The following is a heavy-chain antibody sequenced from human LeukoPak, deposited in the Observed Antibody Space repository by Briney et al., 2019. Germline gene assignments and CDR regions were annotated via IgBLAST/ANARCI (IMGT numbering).Heavy chain of an antibody. CDR2: ISAYNGNT. Sequence: ASVKVSCKASGGTFSSYAISWVRQAPGQGLEWMGWISAYNGNTNYAQKLQGRVTMTTDTSTSTAYMELRSLRSDDTAVYYCARGGSWFGELYYFDYWGQGTLVTVSS. CDR3: ARGGSWFGELYYFDY. V-gene: IGHV1-18*01. CDR1: GGTFSSYA. J-gene: IGHJ4*02. D-gene: IGHD3-10*01.